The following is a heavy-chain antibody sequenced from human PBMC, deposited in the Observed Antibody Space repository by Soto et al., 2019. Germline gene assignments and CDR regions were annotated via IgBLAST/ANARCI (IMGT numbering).Heavy chain of an antibody. J-gene: IGHJ4*02. V-gene: IGHV4-59*02. CDR3: ARGHGIYVRFDS. CDR1: GGSVYDFY. Sequence: QVHLQESGPGRVKPSETLSLTCSVSGGSVYDFYWNWLRQTPGKGLEWIGNIYNNSRTNYNPSLKNRVTISIDTSKNQFSLHLSSVTTADTAMYFCARGHGIYVRFDSWGQGTLVSVSS. D-gene: IGHD3-10*02. CDR2: IYNNSRT.